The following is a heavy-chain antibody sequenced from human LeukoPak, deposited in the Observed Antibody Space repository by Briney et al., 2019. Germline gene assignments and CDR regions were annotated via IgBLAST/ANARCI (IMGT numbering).Heavy chain of an antibody. CDR1: GFTFSSYA. D-gene: IGHD1-7*01. Sequence: GGSLRLSCAASGFTFSSYAMHWVRQAPGKGLEWVAVISYDGSNKYYADSVKGRFTISRDNSKNTLYLQMNSLRAEDTAAYYCARDADNWNYGLFDYWGQGTLVTVSS. J-gene: IGHJ4*02. CDR2: ISYDGSNK. CDR3: ARDADNWNYGLFDY. V-gene: IGHV3-30-3*01.